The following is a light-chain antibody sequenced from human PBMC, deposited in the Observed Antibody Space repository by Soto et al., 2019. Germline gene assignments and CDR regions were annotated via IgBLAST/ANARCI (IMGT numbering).Light chain of an antibody. CDR1: SSNIGAGYD. J-gene: IGLJ1*01. CDR3: QSTSLSDFHV. CDR2: GNT. V-gene: IGLV1-40*01. Sequence: QLVLTQPPSVSAAPGQRVTISCSGSSSNIGAGYDVHWYQQLPGTAPKLLIFGNTKRPSGVPDRFSGSKSGSSASLAITGLQAEDEADYYCQSTSLSDFHVFGTGTKLTVL.